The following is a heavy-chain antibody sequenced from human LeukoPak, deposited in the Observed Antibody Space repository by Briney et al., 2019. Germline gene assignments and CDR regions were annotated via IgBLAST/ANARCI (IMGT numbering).Heavy chain of an antibody. Sequence: PSETLSLTCTVSGGSISSYYWSWIRQPPGKGLEWIGYIYSSGSTNYNPSLKSRVTISVDTSKNQFSLKLTSVTAADTAVYYCARTYYFGSGSYHFDYWGQGTLATVSS. V-gene: IGHV4-59*08. CDR1: GGSISSYY. CDR2: IYSSGST. D-gene: IGHD3-10*01. CDR3: ARTYYFGSGSYHFDY. J-gene: IGHJ4*02.